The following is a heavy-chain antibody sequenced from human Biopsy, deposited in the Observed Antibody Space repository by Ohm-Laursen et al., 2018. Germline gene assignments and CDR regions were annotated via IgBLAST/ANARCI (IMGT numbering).Heavy chain of an antibody. V-gene: IGHV3-9*01. Sequence: SLRLSCAASGFTFDDNAKHWVRQAPGKGLEWVSGISWNSGIKDYADSVKGRFAISRDNAKNSLYLQMSSLRAEDTASYYCTKARGRFLEWVDPFDIWDQGTMVTVSS. CDR1: GFTFDDNA. D-gene: IGHD3-3*01. CDR3: TKARGRFLEWVDPFDI. J-gene: IGHJ3*02. CDR2: ISWNSGIK.